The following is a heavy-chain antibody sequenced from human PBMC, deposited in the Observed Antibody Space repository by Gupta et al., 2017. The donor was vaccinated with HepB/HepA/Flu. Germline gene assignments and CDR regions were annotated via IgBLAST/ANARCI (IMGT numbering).Heavy chain of an antibody. J-gene: IGHJ5*02. CDR2: IYYSGST. D-gene: IGHD7-27*01. CDR1: GGSISSSSYY. Sequence: QLQLQESGPGLVKPSETLSLTCTVSGGSISSSSYYWGWIRQPPGKGLEWIGSIYYSGSTYYNPSLKSRVTISVDTSKNQFSLKLSSVTAADTAVYYCARQGVELGIAGWFDPWGQGTLVTVSS. CDR3: ARQGVELGIAGWFDP. V-gene: IGHV4-39*01.